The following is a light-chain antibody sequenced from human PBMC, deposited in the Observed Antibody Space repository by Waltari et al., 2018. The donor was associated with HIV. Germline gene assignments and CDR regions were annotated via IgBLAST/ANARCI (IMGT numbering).Light chain of an antibody. J-gene: IGKJ4*01. CDR1: QSISSY. V-gene: IGKV1-39*01. CDR2: CAS. CDR3: QQSYSIPLT. Sequence: DIQMTQSPSSLSASVGDRVTITCRANQSISSYLNWYQQKPGKAPQLLIYCASSLHSGVPSGFSGSGSGTDFSLTISSLQPEDFATYYCQQSYSIPLTFGGGTKVEIK.